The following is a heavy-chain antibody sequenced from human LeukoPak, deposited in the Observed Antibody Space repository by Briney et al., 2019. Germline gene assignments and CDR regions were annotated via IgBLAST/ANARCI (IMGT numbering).Heavy chain of an antibody. CDR1: GGTFSSYA. D-gene: IGHD6-13*01. V-gene: IGHV1-69*06. J-gene: IGHJ6*03. Sequence: GASVKVSCKASGGTFSSYAISWVRQAPGQGLELMGGIIPIFGTANYAQKFQGRVTITADKSTITSYMYLSSLRSEATAVYYCAGAAGRDYYYYYYMDVWGKGTTVTVSS. CDR3: AGAAGRDYYYYYYMDV. CDR2: IIPIFGTA.